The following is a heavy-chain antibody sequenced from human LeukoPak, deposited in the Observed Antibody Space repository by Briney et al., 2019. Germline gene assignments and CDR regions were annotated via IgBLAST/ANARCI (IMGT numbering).Heavy chain of an antibody. J-gene: IGHJ4*02. CDR3: AKAPTWTYDYFDY. Sequence: GGSLRLSCAASGFTFSSYAMSWVRQAPGKGLEWVSAISGSGGSTYYADSVKGRFTISRDNSKNTLYLQMTSLRAEDTAVYYCAKAPTWTYDYFDYWGQGTLVTVSS. CDR2: ISGSGGST. V-gene: IGHV3-23*01. D-gene: IGHD5-12*01. CDR1: GFTFSSYA.